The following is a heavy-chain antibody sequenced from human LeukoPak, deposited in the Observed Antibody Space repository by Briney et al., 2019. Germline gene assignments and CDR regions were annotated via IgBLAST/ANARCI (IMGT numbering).Heavy chain of an antibody. Sequence: QAGGSLRLSCAASGFTFSSYWMSWVRQAPGKGLEWVANIKQDGSEKYYVDSVKGRFTISRDNAKNSLYLQMNSLRAEDTAVYYWARRERYSYYDILTCPCGMDVWGQGTTVTVSS. CDR3: ARRERYSYYDILTCPCGMDV. V-gene: IGHV3-7*01. CDR2: IKQDGSEK. D-gene: IGHD3-9*01. CDR1: GFTFSSYW. J-gene: IGHJ6*02.